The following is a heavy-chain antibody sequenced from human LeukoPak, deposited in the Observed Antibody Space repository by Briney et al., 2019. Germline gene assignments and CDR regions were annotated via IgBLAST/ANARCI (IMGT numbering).Heavy chain of an antibody. CDR2: INSDGSST. Sequence: GGSLRLSCAASGFPFSSYWMHWVRQAPGKGLVWVSRINSDGSSTSYADSVKGRFTISRDNAKNTPYLQMNSLRAEDTAVYYCARDRDRFWNDANDAFDIWGQGTMVTVSS. V-gene: IGHV3-74*01. CDR1: GFPFSSYW. CDR3: ARDRDRFWNDANDAFDI. J-gene: IGHJ3*02. D-gene: IGHD1-1*01.